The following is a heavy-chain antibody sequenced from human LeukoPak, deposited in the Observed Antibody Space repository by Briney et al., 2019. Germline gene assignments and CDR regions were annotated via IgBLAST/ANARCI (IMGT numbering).Heavy chain of an antibody. CDR3: ARDLGNVGIEVSGALDS. J-gene: IGHJ4*02. CDR2: MNPSGGYT. CDR1: GYTFTSHF. Sequence: ASVKVSCKASGYTFTSHFMHWVRQAPGQGLEWLGIMNPSGGYTRYAQKFQDRVTMTRDTSTSTVHMALTSLRSEDTAVYYCARDLGNVGIEVSGALDSWGQGTLVTVSS. D-gene: IGHD6-19*01. V-gene: IGHV1-46*01.